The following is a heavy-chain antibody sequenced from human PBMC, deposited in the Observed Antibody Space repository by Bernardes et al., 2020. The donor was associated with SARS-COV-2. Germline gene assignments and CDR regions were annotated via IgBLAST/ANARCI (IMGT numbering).Heavy chain of an antibody. D-gene: IGHD4-17*01. CDR1: GGSISSGSYY. Sequence: SETLSLTCTVSGGSISSGSYYWSWIRQPAGKGLEWIGRIYTSGSTNYNPSLKSRVTISVDTSKNQFSLKLSSVTAADTAVYYCARDGGDYAVLFDYWGQGTLVTVSS. V-gene: IGHV4-61*02. CDR3: ARDGGDYAVLFDY. CDR2: IYTSGST. J-gene: IGHJ4*02.